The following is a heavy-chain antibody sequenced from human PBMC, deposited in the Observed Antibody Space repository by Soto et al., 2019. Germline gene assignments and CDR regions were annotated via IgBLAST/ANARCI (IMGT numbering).Heavy chain of an antibody. V-gene: IGHV4-30-4*01. CDR3: ARQGYSGHDPIDY. Sequence: SETLSLTCTVSGGSISSDNHHWSWIRQPPGKGLEWIGSIHYTGSAYFNPSLKSRVAISVDTSKNQFSLKLSSVTAADTAVYYCARQGYSGHDPIDYWGQGALVTVSS. J-gene: IGHJ4*02. CDR2: IHYTGSA. D-gene: IGHD5-12*01. CDR1: GGSISSDNHH.